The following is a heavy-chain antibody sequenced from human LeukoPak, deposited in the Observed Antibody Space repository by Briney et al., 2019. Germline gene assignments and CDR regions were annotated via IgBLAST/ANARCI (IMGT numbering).Heavy chain of an antibody. Sequence: GGSLRLSCAASGFTFSSYSMNWVRQTPGKGLEWVAIVSYDASNKYYADSVMGRFTISRDNSKNTLYLQMNSLTADDTAVYFCARDRIVASLVFDYWGQGTLVTVSS. CDR2: VSYDASNK. CDR1: GFTFSSYS. CDR3: ARDRIVASLVFDY. J-gene: IGHJ4*02. D-gene: IGHD5-12*01. V-gene: IGHV3-30*03.